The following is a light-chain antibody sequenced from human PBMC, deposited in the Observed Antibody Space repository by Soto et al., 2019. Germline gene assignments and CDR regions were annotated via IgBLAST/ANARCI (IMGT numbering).Light chain of an antibody. J-gene: IGLJ1*01. CDR3: SSYTTSSSLYV. CDR1: GSDVGGYNY. CDR2: EVS. Sequence: QSALTQPASVSGSPGQSITISFTGTGSDVGGYNYVSWYQQHPGKAPKLMIYEVSNRPSGVSNRFSGSKSGNTASLTISGLQAEDEADYYCSSYTTSSSLYVFGSGTKVTVL. V-gene: IGLV2-14*01.